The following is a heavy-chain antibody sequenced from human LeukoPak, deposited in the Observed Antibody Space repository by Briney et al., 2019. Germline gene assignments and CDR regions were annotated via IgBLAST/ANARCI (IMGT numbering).Heavy chain of an antibody. CDR3: ARGRSDFRYYYYYMDV. CDR1: GGSISSSNYY. V-gene: IGHV4-61*02. D-gene: IGHD3-10*01. CDR2: IYTSEST. J-gene: IGHJ6*03. Sequence: PSETLSLTCSVSGGSISSSNYYWSWIRQPAGKGLEWIGRIYTSESTNYNPSLKSRVTISVETSKNQFSLKLSSVTAADTAVYYCARGRSDFRYYYYYMDVWGKGTTVTVSS.